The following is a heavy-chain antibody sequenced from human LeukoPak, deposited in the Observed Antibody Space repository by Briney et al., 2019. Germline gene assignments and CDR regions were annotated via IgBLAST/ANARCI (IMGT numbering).Heavy chain of an antibody. CDR1: GFTFSSYA. Sequence: GGSLRLSCAASGFTFSSYAMHWVRQAPGKGLEWVAVISYDGSNKYYADSVKGRFTISRDNSKNTLYLQMNSLRAEDTAVYYCARDTDSWYFDYWGQGTLVTVSS. D-gene: IGHD6-13*01. CDR2: ISYDGSNK. J-gene: IGHJ4*02. V-gene: IGHV3-30*04. CDR3: ARDTDSWYFDY.